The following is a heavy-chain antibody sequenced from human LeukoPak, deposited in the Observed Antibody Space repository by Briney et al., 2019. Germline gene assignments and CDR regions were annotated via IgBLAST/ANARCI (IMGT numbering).Heavy chain of an antibody. CDR1: GGSVSGGNYY. D-gene: IGHD2-8*02. CDR2: IHYSGST. CDR3: TRTGGTGGY. V-gene: IGHV4-61*01. Sequence: SETLSLTCTVSGGSVSGGNYYCSWIRQSPGKGLEWIGYIHYSGSTVYNPSLKSRVTMSIDTSKNQFSLNLSSATAADTAVYYCTRTGGTGGYWGQGTLVTVSS. J-gene: IGHJ4*02.